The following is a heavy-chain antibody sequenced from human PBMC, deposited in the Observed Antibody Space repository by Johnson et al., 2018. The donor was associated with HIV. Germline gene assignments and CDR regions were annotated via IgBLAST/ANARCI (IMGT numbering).Heavy chain of an antibody. Sequence: QVQLVESGGGVVQPGGSLRLSCVASGFTFSSYGMHWVRQAPGKGLEWVAFIRYDGSNKYYADSVKGRFTISRDNTKNTLYLQMNSLRAEDTAVYYCTTGAFHAYDMWGQGTMVTVSS. CDR3: TTGAFHAYDM. V-gene: IGHV3-30*02. J-gene: IGHJ3*02. CDR2: IRYDGSNK. CDR1: GFTFSSYG. D-gene: IGHD1-1*01.